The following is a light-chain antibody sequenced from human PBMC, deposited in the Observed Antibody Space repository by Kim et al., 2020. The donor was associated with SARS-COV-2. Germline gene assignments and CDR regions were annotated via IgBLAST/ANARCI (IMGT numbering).Light chain of an antibody. CDR3: QQDSDLST. CDR1: QDMSDY. V-gene: IGKV1-33*01. Sequence: DIRMTQSPSSLSASVGDRVTITCQASQDMSDYLNWYQQRPGKAPKLLIYDASRLQIGVPSRFSGSGSGRRFTFTISNLQPEDFATYYCQQDSDLSTFGGGTKVDNK. J-gene: IGKJ4*01. CDR2: DAS.